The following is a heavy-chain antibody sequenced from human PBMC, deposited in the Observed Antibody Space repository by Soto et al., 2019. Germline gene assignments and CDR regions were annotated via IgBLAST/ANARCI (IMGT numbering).Heavy chain of an antibody. V-gene: IGHV3-30*18. Sequence: QVQLVESGGGVVQPGRSLRLSCAASGFTFSSYGMHWVRQAPGKGLEWEAVISYDGSNKYYADSVKGRFTISRDNSKNTLYVQMNSLRAEDTAVYYCAKGGLSDIVVVPAARGWFDPWGQGTLVTVSS. CDR2: ISYDGSNK. D-gene: IGHD2-2*01. CDR1: GFTFSSYG. J-gene: IGHJ5*02. CDR3: AKGGLSDIVVVPAARGWFDP.